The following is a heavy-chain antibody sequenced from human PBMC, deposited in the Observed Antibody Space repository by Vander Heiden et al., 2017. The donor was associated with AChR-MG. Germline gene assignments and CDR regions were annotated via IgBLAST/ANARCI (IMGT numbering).Heavy chain of an antibody. CDR1: GESFSGYY. J-gene: IGHJ5*02. Sequence: QVQLQQWGAGLLKPSETLSLTCAGYGESFSGYYWSWIRQPPGKGLEWIGEINHSGSTNHNPSLKSRVTISVDTSKNQFSLKLTSVTAADTAVYYCARGRGYDFWSGYYPKWFDPWGQGTLVTVSS. CDR2: INHSGST. D-gene: IGHD3-3*01. V-gene: IGHV4-34*01. CDR3: ARGRGYDFWSGYYPKWFDP.